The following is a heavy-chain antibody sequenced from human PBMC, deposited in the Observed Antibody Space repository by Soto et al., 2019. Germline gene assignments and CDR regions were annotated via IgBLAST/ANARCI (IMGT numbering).Heavy chain of an antibody. Sequence: GGSLRLSCAASGFTFSSYAMSWVRQAPGKGLEWVSAISGSGGSTYYADSVKGRFTISRDNSKNTLYLQMNSLRAEDTAVYYCATSTGADFWSGYSVSGWFDPWGQGTLVTVSS. D-gene: IGHD3-3*01. CDR2: ISGSGGST. J-gene: IGHJ5*02. CDR3: ATSTGADFWSGYSVSGWFDP. V-gene: IGHV3-23*01. CDR1: GFTFSSYA.